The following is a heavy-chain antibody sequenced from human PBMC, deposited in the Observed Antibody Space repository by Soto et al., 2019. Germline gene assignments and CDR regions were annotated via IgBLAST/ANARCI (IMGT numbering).Heavy chain of an antibody. D-gene: IGHD3-10*01. CDR2: TIPVFNTA. J-gene: IGHJ3*02. CDR3: ARGVYGSGNYYTGPSAFDI. V-gene: IGHV1-69*06. Sequence: QVQLEQSGAEVKKPGSSVKISCKASGGTLSDHGVSWLRQAPGQGLEWVGGTIPVFNTATYATKFQGRVTIAADKSTNIAYMELGSVRSDDTAFYYCARGVYGSGNYYTGPSAFDIWGQGTLVIVSS. CDR1: GGTLSDHG.